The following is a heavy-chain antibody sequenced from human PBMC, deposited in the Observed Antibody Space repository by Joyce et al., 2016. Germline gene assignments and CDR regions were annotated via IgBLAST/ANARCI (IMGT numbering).Heavy chain of an antibody. CDR1: GFTFTSYG. Sequence: QVQLVESGGGVVQPGTSLRLSCVASGFTFTSYGMYWVRQAPGKGLEWGAVVSYDGSHTYYGESVKGRFTISRDNTKGTVSLQMNSLRVDDTAMYYCAKDGRGSGNYYFNWFDPWGQGTLVTVSS. D-gene: IGHD3-10*01. CDR3: AKDGRGSGNYYFNWFDP. V-gene: IGHV3-30*18. CDR2: VSYDGSHT. J-gene: IGHJ5*02.